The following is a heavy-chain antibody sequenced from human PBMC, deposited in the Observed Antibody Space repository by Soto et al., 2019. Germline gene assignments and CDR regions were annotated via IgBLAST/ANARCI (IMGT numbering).Heavy chain of an antibody. CDR1: GGSISSGGYY. CDR3: ARVGLGDDAFDI. V-gene: IGHV4-31*01. Sequence: SETLSLTCTVSGGSISSGGYYWSWIRQHPGKGLEWIGYVYYSGSTYYSPSFQGQVTISADKSISTAYLQWSSLKASDTAMYYCARVGLGDDAFDIWGQGTMVTVSS. CDR2: VYYSGST. J-gene: IGHJ3*02. D-gene: IGHD3-16*01.